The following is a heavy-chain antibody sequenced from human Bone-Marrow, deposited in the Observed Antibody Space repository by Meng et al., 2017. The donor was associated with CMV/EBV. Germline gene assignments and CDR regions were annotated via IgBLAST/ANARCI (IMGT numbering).Heavy chain of an antibody. CDR2: ISAYTGNT. V-gene: IGHV1-18*01. Sequence: ASVKVSCKASGYTFTSYGISWVRQAPGQGLEWMGWISAYTGNTNYAQKLQGRVTMTTDTSTSTAYMELRSLRSDDTAVYYCARGAGGGNFLNAFDIWGQGTMVTVSS. D-gene: IGHD4-23*01. CDR3: ARGAGGGNFLNAFDI. CDR1: GYTFTSYG. J-gene: IGHJ3*02.